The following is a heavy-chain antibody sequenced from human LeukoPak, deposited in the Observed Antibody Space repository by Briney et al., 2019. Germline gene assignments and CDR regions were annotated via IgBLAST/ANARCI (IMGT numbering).Heavy chain of an antibody. V-gene: IGHV4-4*09. CDR1: GGSISSYY. CDR3: ARDPGGSYSGGFDY. J-gene: IGHJ4*02. Sequence: SETLSLTCTVSGGSISSYYWSWIRQPPGKGLEWIGYIYTSGSTNYNPSLKSRVTISLDTSKNQFSLKLSSVTAADTAVYYCARDPGGSYSGGFDYWGQGTLVTVSS. CDR2: IYTSGST. D-gene: IGHD1-26*01.